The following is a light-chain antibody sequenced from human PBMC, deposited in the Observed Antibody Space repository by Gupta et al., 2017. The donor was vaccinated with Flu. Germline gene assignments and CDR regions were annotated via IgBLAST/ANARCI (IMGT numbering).Light chain of an antibody. CDR2: KAS. J-gene: IGKJ4*01. Sequence: GDRVTITCRASQSISTWLAWYKQKPGKAPKFLIYKASSLEGGVPSRFSGSGSGTDFTLTISSLQPDDLATYYCQQYNSFPLTFGGGTKVEIK. CDR3: QQYNSFPLT. V-gene: IGKV1-5*03. CDR1: QSISTW.